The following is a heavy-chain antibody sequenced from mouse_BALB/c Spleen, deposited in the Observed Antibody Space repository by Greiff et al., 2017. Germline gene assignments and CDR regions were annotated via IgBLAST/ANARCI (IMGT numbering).Heavy chain of an antibody. CDR3: AREDYDYFYAMDY. V-gene: IGHV5-6-5*01. CDR2: ISSGGST. D-gene: IGHD2-4*01. CDR1: GFTFSSYA. Sequence: EVKVVESGGGLVKPGGSLKLSCAASGFTFSSYAMSWVRQTPEKRLEWVASISSGGSTYYPDSVKGRFTISRDNARNILYLQMSSLRSEDTAMYYCAREDYDYFYAMDYWGQGTSVTVSS. J-gene: IGHJ4*01.